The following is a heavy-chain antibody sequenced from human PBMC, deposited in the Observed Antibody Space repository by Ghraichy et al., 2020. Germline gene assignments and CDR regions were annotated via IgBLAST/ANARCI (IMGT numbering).Heavy chain of an antibody. CDR2: INPHSGGT. Sequence: ASVKGSCKASGYTFTDFYMHWVRQAPGQGLEWMGRINPHSGGTNYAQTFQGRVTMTRDTSISTAYMELNSLRSDDTAVYYCVTLYDSSFPDFQHWGQGTLVTVSS. V-gene: IGHV1-2*06. J-gene: IGHJ1*01. CDR3: VTLYDSSFPDFQH. D-gene: IGHD3-22*01. CDR1: GYTFTDFY.